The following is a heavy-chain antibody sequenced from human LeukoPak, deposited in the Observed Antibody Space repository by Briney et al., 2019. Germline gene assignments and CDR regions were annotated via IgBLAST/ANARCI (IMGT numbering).Heavy chain of an antibody. J-gene: IGHJ4*02. CDR1: RYTFTDYT. D-gene: IGHD3-22*01. Sequence: ASVKVSCKASRYTFTDYTMHWLRQAPGQRLDWMGWINGGSGYTKYSPEFQGRVTITRDTSASTAYMELSSLRSEDTAVYYCANPRYDSSGYYYVHWGQGTLVTVSS. V-gene: IGHV1-3*01. CDR3: ANPRYDSSGYYYVH. CDR2: INGGSGYT.